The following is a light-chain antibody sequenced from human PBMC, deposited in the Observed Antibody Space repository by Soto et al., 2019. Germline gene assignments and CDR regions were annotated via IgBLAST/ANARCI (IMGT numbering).Light chain of an antibody. CDR1: QSIGQW. Sequence: EIQMTQFPSYVYASVGDRVTLSCRASQSIGQWLAWYQQKPGKAPDLLIFDVSRRETGVPSRFSGSGSGTEFTLTISSLQPDDFATYFCQQYSSFFYSFGQGTKVDIK. V-gene: IGKV1-5*01. CDR2: DVS. J-gene: IGKJ2*01. CDR3: QQYSSFFYS.